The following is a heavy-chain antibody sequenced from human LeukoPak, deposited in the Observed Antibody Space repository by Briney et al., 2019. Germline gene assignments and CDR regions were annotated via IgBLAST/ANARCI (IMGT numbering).Heavy chain of an antibody. J-gene: IGHJ3*02. D-gene: IGHD2-2*01. CDR1: GFTFSSYA. CDR2: ISGSGGTT. V-gene: IGHV3-23*01. Sequence: GGSLRLSCAASGFTFSSYAMLWVRQAPGKGLEWVSIISGSGGTTYYVDSVKGRFTISRDNSKDTLYLQMNSLRAEDTAVYYCAKNYALGAFDIWGQGTMVTVSS. CDR3: AKNYALGAFDI.